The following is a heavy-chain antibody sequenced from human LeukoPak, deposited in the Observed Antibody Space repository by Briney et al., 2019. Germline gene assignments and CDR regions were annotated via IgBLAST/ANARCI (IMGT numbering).Heavy chain of an antibody. D-gene: IGHD1-1*01. Sequence: SETLSLTCTVSGGSITNCYWSWIRQPPGKGLEWIGYIYYSGSTNYNPSLKSRVTLSVDTSRNQFSLSLRSMTAADTAVYYCARTEPSGTTSHWGQGTLVTVSS. CDR1: GGSITNCY. CDR3: ARTEPSGTTSH. J-gene: IGHJ4*02. V-gene: IGHV4-59*01. CDR2: IYYSGST.